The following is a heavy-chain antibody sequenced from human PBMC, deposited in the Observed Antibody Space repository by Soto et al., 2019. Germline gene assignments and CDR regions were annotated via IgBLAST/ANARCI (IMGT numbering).Heavy chain of an antibody. CDR3: ARGGVV. CDR2: ISERGFTT. V-gene: IGHV3-48*03. Sequence: GGSLRLSCVASGFNFSNFDMNWVRQAPGRGLEWISLISERGFTTTYADSVRSRFTVSRDNAQSSLYLQMDRLTVEDTGVYYCARGGVVWGRGVLVTVSS. J-gene: IGHJ4*02. D-gene: IGHD2-8*01. CDR1: GFNFSNFD.